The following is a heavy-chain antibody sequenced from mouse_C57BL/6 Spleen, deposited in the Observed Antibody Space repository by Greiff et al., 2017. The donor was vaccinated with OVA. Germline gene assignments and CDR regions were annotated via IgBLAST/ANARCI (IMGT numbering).Heavy chain of an antibody. CDR2: IRSKSNNYAT. V-gene: IGHV10-1*01. J-gene: IGHJ1*03. CDR3: VRTEGSSYGYFDV. CDR1: GFSFNTYA. Sequence: EVKLVESGGGLVQPKGSLKLSCAASGFSFNTYAMNWVRQAPGKGLEWVARIRSKSNNYATYYADSVKDRFTISRDDSESMLYLQMNNLKTEDTAMYYCVRTEGSSYGYFDVWGTGTTVTVSS. D-gene: IGHD1-1*01.